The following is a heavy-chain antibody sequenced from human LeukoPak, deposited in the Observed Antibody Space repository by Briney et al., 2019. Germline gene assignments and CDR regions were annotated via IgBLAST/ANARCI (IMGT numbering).Heavy chain of an antibody. J-gene: IGHJ5*02. Sequence: PGSSVKVSCKASGGTFSSYTISWVRQAPGQGLEWMGRIIPILGIANYAQKFQGRVTITADKSTSTAYMELSSLRSEATAVYYCARIEAGNWLDPWGQGTLVPASS. D-gene: IGHD6-19*01. CDR2: IIPILGIA. CDR3: ARIEAGNWLDP. CDR1: GGTFSSYT. V-gene: IGHV1-69*02.